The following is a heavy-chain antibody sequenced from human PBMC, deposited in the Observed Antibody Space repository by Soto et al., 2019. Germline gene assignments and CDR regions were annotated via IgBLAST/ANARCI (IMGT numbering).Heavy chain of an antibody. CDR1: GYSFTIYW. CDR2: IYPGDSDT. D-gene: IGHD6-6*01. CDR3: ASQSSSSSPDYYYYGMDV. V-gene: IGHV5-51*01. J-gene: IGHJ6*02. Sequence: ESLRISCKGSGYSFTIYWIGWVRQIPGKGLEWMGIIYPGDSDTRYSPSFQGQVTISADKSISTAYLQWSSLKASDTAMYYCASQSSSSSPDYYYYGMDVRGQGTTVTVSS.